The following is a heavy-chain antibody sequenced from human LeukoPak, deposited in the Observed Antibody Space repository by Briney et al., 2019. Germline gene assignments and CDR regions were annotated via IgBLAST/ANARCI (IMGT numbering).Heavy chain of an antibody. CDR2: ISYDGSNK. J-gene: IGHJ5*02. CDR3: ARQLSGSLWTKRAGPNWFDP. D-gene: IGHD3/OR15-3a*01. CDR1: GFTFSSYA. Sequence: GGSLRLSCAASGFTFSSYAMHWVRQAPGKGLEWVAVISYDGSNKYYADSVKGRFTISRDNSKNTLYLQMNSLRAEDTAVYYCARQLSGSLWTKRAGPNWFDPWGQGTLVTVSS. V-gene: IGHV3-30*04.